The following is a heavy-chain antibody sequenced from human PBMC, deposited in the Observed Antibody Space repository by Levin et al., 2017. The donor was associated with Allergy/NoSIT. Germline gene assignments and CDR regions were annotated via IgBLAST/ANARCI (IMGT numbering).Heavy chain of an antibody. V-gene: IGHV4-59*01. CDR2: IYYSGST. Sequence: TLSLTCTVSGGSISSYYWSWIRQPPGKGLEWIGYIYYSGSTNYNPSLKSRVTISVDTSKNQFSLKLSSVTAADTAVYYCARDDATGSSRGVDVWGQGTTVTVSS. D-gene: IGHD2-15*01. J-gene: IGHJ6*02. CDR3: ARDDATGSSRGVDV. CDR1: GGSISSYY.